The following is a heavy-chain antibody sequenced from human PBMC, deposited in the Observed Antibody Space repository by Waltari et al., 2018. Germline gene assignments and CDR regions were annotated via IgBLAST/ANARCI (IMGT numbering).Heavy chain of an antibody. CDR3: ARDYYDFWSGYYTGFDY. CDR2: ISRTGSTI. CDR1: GFTFMTYE. J-gene: IGHJ4*02. Sequence: DVQLVESGGALVQPGGSLRLSCAASGFTFMTYEMHWVRQAPGKGLEWISYISRTGSTIYYADSGKGRFTISRDNAKNSLFLHMNSLRAEDTAIYYCARDYYDFWSGYYTGFDYWGQGTLVTVSS. D-gene: IGHD3-3*01. V-gene: IGHV3-48*03.